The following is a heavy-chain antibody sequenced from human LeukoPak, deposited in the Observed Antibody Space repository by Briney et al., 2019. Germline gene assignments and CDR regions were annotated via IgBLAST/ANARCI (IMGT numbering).Heavy chain of an antibody. J-gene: IGHJ4*02. D-gene: IGHD5-18*01. V-gene: IGHV4-39*01. Sequence: SETLSLTCTVSGGSISSSSYYWGWIRQPPGKGLEWIGSIYYSGSTYYNPSLKSRVTISVDTSKNQFSLKLSSVTAADTAVYYCARLSGYSYGGFDYWGQGTLVTVSS. CDR3: ARLSGYSYGGFDY. CDR1: GGSISSSSYY. CDR2: IYYSGST.